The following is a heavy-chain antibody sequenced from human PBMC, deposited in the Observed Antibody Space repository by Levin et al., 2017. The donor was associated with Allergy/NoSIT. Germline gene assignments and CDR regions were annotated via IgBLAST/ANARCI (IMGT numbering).Heavy chain of an antibody. CDR2: ISAYNGNT. J-gene: IGHJ4*02. D-gene: IGHD6-19*01. V-gene: IGHV1-18*01. CDR1: GYTFTSYG. Sequence: GESLKISCKASGYTFTSYGISWVRQAPGQGLEWMGWISAYNGNTNYAQKLQGRVTMTTDTSTSTAYMELRSLRSDDTAVYYCARDEVAVAGKRFDYWGQGTLVTVSS. CDR3: ARDEVAVAGKRFDY.